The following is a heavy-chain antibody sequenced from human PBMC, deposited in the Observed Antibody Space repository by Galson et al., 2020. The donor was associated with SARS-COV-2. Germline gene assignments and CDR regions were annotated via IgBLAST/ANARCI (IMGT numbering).Heavy chain of an antibody. J-gene: IGHJ3*01. V-gene: IGHV3-9*01. CDR1: TFTFEHYA. Sequence: SCAASTFTFEHYAMHWVRQAPGKGLEWVSGINWNSGRIGYADSVKGRFTISRDNANNSLYLQMNSLRAEDTALYYCVKDIGDYYDTSGYYGAFALWGQGTLVTVS. CDR3: VKDIGDYYDTSGYYGAFAL. CDR2: INWNSGRI. D-gene: IGHD3-22*01.